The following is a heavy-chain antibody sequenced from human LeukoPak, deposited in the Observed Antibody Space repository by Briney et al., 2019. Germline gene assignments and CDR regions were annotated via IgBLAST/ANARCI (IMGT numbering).Heavy chain of an antibody. CDR1: GYSFNTYW. CDR3: ARHVDYFYFMGV. J-gene: IGHJ6*03. V-gene: IGHV5-51*01. CDR2: IYPGDSDT. Sequence: GESLKISCKGSGYSFNTYWIGWVRQMPGKGLEWMGIIYPGDSDTKYSPSFQGQVTISADKSISTAYLQWSSLKASDTAIYYCARHVDYFYFMGVWGKGTTVTISS.